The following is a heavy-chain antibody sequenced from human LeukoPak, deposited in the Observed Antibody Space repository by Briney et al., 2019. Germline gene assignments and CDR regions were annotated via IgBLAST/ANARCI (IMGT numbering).Heavy chain of an antibody. CDR1: GFTFSNAW. J-gene: IGHJ4*02. CDR2: IKQDGSDK. V-gene: IGHV3-7*03. D-gene: IGHD4/OR15-4a*01. Sequence: GGSLRLSCAASGFTFSNAWMSWVRQAPGKGLESVANIKQDGSDKYYVDSVKGRFTISRDNAKNSLYLQMNSLRAEDTAVYYCARLMTMPSFDYWGQGTLVTVAS. CDR3: ARLMTMPSFDY.